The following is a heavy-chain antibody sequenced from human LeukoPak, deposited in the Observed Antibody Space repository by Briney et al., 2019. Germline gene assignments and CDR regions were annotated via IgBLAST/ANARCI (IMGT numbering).Heavy chain of an antibody. Sequence: GGSLRLSCAASGFTFSSYGVHWVRQAPGKGLEWVAFIRYDGSNKYYADSVKGRFTISRDNSKNTLYLQMNSLRAEDTAVYYCAKDPMVRGVIGRYFDYWGQGTLVTVSS. CDR3: AKDPMVRGVIGRYFDY. J-gene: IGHJ4*02. D-gene: IGHD3-10*01. CDR2: IRYDGSNK. CDR1: GFTFSSYG. V-gene: IGHV3-30*02.